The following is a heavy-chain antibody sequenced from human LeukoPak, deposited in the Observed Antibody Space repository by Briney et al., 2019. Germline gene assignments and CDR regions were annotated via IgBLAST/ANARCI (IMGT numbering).Heavy chain of an antibody. CDR3: AKDDGGSPPDAFDI. Sequence: GGSLRLSCAASGFSFGTSVMNWVRQAPGKGLEWVAIISWNGNVKYYADNIKGRFAISRDSSKNTLYLQMNGLRGEDTAVYYCAKDDGGSPPDAFDIWGQGTLVTVSS. CDR2: ISWNGNVK. CDR1: GFSFGTSV. V-gene: IGHV3-30*18. D-gene: IGHD3-10*01. J-gene: IGHJ3*02.